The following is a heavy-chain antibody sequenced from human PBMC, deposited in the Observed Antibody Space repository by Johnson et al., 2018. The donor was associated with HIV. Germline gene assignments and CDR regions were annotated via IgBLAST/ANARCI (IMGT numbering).Heavy chain of an antibody. CDR2: ISTSGSTI. CDR1: GFTFSSYA. V-gene: IGHV3-48*04. Sequence: VQLVESGGGVVRPGGSLRLSCAASGFTFSSYALHWIRQAPGQGLEWVSYISTSGSTIYYADSVKGRFTISRDNSKNSLFLQSNSLRVEATAVYYCATSGDKYSSYWGDGFDIWGQGTMVTVSS. CDR3: ATSGDKYSSYWGDGFDI. D-gene: IGHD3-22*01. J-gene: IGHJ3*02.